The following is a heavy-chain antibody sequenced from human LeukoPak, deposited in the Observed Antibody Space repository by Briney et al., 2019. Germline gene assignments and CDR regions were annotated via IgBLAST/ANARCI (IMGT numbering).Heavy chain of an antibody. CDR1: GFTFSSYS. Sequence: TGGSLRLSCAASGFTFSSYSMNWVRQAPGKGLGWVSYISSSSSSTIYYADSVKGRFTISRDNAKNSLYLQMNSLRAEDTAVYYCARVSGSYRGYYYYYGMDVWGQGTTVTVSS. J-gene: IGHJ6*02. V-gene: IGHV3-48*04. D-gene: IGHD1-26*01. CDR2: ISSSSSSTI. CDR3: ARVSGSYRGYYYYYGMDV.